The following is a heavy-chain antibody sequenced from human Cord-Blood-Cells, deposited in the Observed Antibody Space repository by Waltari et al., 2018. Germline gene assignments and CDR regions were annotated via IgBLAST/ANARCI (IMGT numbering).Heavy chain of an antibody. V-gene: IGHV4-34*01. CDR3: ARGLAIAAAGNRGLGY. D-gene: IGHD6-13*01. Sequence: QVQLQQWGAGLLKPSETLSLTCAVYGGSFSGYSWSWIRQPPGKGLEWLGEINHSGSTNYNPSLKSRVTISVDTSKNQFSLKLSSVTAADTAVYYCARGLAIAAAGNRGLGYWGQGTLVTVSS. J-gene: IGHJ4*02. CDR2: INHSGST. CDR1: GGSFSGYS.